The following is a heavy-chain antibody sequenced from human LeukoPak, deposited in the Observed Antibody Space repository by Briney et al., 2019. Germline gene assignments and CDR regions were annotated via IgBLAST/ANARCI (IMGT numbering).Heavy chain of an antibody. CDR2: ISSSSSYI. D-gene: IGHD6-13*01. Sequence: GGSLRLSCAASGFTFSSYSMNWVRQAPGKGLEWVSSISSSSSYIYYADSVKGRFTISRDNAKNSLYLQMNSLRAEDTAVYYCAREPGDRYSSSWYSAFDIWGQGTMVTVSS. CDR3: AREPGDRYSSSWYSAFDI. CDR1: GFTFSSYS. V-gene: IGHV3-21*01. J-gene: IGHJ3*02.